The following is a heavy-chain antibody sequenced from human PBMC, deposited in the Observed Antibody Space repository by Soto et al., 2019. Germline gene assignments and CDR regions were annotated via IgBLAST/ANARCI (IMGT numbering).Heavy chain of an antibody. CDR1: GGSISGFY. D-gene: IGHD3-10*01. CDR2: IYYSGTT. V-gene: IGHV4-59*08. Sequence: QVQLQESGPGLVKPSETLSLTCKVTGGSISGFYWCWIRQSPGKGLEWIAYIYYSGTTNYNPSLKSRVTISVDTSKNQFSLNLTSVTAADTAVYYCARHRGYGSGSYFDYWGRGTLFTVSS. J-gene: IGHJ4*02. CDR3: ARHRGYGSGSYFDY.